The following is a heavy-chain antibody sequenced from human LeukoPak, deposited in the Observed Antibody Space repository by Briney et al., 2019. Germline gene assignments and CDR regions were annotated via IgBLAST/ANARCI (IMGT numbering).Heavy chain of an antibody. CDR3: ARTPRFREVPISDHFDY. J-gene: IGHJ4*02. CDR2: IYYSGST. CDR1: GGSISSYY. D-gene: IGHD3-10*01. V-gene: IGHV4-59*01. Sequence: SETLSLTCTVSGGSISSYYWSWIRQPPGKGLEWIGYIYYSGSTNYNPSLKSRVTISVDTSKNQFSLKLSSVTAADTAVYYCARTPRFREVPISDHFDYWGQGTLVTVSS.